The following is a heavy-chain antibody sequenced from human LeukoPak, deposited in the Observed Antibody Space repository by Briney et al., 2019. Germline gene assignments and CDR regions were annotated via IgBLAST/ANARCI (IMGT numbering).Heavy chain of an antibody. Sequence: GGSLRLSCAASGFTFSSYGMHWVRQAPGKGLEWVAFIRYDGSNKYYADSVKGRFTISRDNSKNTLYLQMNSLRAEDTAVYYCAKGDGYSYGYYFDYWGQGTLVTVSS. D-gene: IGHD5-18*01. V-gene: IGHV3-30*02. CDR2: IRYDGSNK. CDR3: AKGDGYSYGYYFDY. J-gene: IGHJ4*02. CDR1: GFTFSSYG.